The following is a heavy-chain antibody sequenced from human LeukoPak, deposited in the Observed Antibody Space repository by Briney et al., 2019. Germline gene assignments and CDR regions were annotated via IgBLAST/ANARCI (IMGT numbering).Heavy chain of an antibody. CDR2: ISGSGGST. D-gene: IGHD3-3*01. CDR3: AKSSAGFFWSGYYLDY. J-gene: IGHJ4*02. CDR1: GFTFSSYA. Sequence: GGSLRLSCAASGFTFSSYAMSWVRQAPGKGLEWVSAISGSGGSTYYAGSVKGRFTISRDNSKNTLYLQMNSLRAEDTAVYYCAKSSAGFFWSGYYLDYWGQGTLVTVSS. V-gene: IGHV3-23*01.